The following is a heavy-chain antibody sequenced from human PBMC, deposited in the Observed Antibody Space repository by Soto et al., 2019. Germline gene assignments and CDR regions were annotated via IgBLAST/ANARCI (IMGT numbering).Heavy chain of an antibody. CDR1: GGSISSSSYY. V-gene: IGHV4-39*01. Sequence: QLQLQESGPGLVKPSETLSLTCTVSGGSISSSSYYWGWIRQPPGKGLEWIGSIYYSGSTYYNPSLQRRVXLXVXASKNQFSLKLSSVTAADTAVYYCARHTPAISISDHWGQGTLVTVSS. CDR3: ARHTPAISISDH. D-gene: IGHD2-15*01. CDR2: IYYSGST. J-gene: IGHJ4*02.